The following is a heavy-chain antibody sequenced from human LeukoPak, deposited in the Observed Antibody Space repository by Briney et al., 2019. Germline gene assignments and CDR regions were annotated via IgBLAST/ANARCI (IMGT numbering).Heavy chain of an antibody. CDR1: GGSISSSSYY. Sequence: SETLSLTCTVSGGSISSSSYYWSWIRQPAGKGLEWIGRIYTSGSTNYNPSLKSRVTMSVDTSKNQFSLKLSSVTAADTAVYYCARDITMVRGVIITYLDHVPQTKHPFNWFDPWGQGTLDTVSS. CDR2: IYTSGST. V-gene: IGHV4-61*02. CDR3: ARDITMVRGVIITYLDHVPQTKHPFNWFDP. J-gene: IGHJ5*02. D-gene: IGHD3-10*01.